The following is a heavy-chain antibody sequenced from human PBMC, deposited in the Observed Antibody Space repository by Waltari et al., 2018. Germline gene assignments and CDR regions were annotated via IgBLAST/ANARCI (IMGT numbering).Heavy chain of an antibody. V-gene: IGHV3-23*01. CDR2: ISCSGGST. J-gene: IGHJ4*02. D-gene: IGHD6-6*01. CDR1: GFNFSSYA. CDR3: ANIMSIAARRGDY. Sequence: EVQLLESGGGLVQTGGSLRLSCAASGFNFSSYAMSWVRQAPGKGLEWVSAISCSGGSTYYADSVKGRFTISRDNSKNTLYLQMNSLRAEDTAVYYCANIMSIAARRGDYWGQGTLVTVSS.